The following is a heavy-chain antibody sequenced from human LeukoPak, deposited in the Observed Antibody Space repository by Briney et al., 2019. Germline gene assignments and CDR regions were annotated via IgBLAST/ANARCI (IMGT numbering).Heavy chain of an antibody. CDR2: IYYSRST. J-gene: IGHJ4*02. Sequence: SETLSLTCAVYGGSFSGYYWSWIRQPPGKGLEWIGYIYYSRSTYYNPSLKSRVTISVDTSKNQFSLKLSSVTAADTAVYYCARDGRFKGTIDGGLDYWGQGTLVTVS. D-gene: IGHD4-23*01. CDR1: GGSFSGYY. V-gene: IGHV4-34*09. CDR3: ARDGRFKGTIDGGLDY.